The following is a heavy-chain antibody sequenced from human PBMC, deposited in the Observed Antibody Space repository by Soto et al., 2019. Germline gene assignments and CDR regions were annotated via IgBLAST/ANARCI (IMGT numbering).Heavy chain of an antibody. V-gene: IGHV3-33*01. CDR3: ARESSTAMVNGAFDI. CDR2: IWYDGSNK. J-gene: IGHJ3*02. D-gene: IGHD5-18*01. Sequence: GGSLRLSCAASGFTFSSYGMHWVRQAPGKGLEWVAVIWYDGSNKYYADSVKGRSTISRDNSKNTLYLQMNSLRAEDTAVYYCARESSTAMVNGAFDIWGQGTMVTVSS. CDR1: GFTFSSYG.